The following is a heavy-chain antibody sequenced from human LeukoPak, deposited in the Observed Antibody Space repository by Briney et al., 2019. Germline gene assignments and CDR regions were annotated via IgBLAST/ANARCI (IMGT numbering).Heavy chain of an antibody. CDR3: ARGGIAMAGSMSLMD. D-gene: IGHD6-19*01. V-gene: IGHV3-7*03. CDR2: IKQDGSEK. CDR1: GFTFDDYG. Sequence: GGSLRLSCAASGFTFDDYGMSWVRQAPGKGLEWVANIKQDGSEKNYVDSVKGRFTISRDNAKNSLYMQMNSLRVGDTAVYYCARGGIAMAGSMSLMDWGQGTLVTVSS. J-gene: IGHJ4*02.